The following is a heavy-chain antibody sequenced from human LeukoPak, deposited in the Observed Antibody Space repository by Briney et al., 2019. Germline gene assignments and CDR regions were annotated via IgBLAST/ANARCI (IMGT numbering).Heavy chain of an antibody. CDR1: GFTFNSYW. V-gene: IGHV3-7*01. D-gene: IGHD1-26*01. J-gene: IGHJ4*02. Sequence: GGSLRLSCAASGFTFNSYWMIWIRQAPGTGLENVANINQDGSAKYYVDSAKGRLTISRDNAKNSLSLQMTSLSAEDTAVYHCARAIVPILGSSDYFDHWGQGTLVPVPS. CDR3: ARAIVPILGSSDYFDH. CDR2: INQDGSAK.